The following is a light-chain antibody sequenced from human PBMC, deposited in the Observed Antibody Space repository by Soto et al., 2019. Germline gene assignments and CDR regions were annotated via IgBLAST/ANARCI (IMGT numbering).Light chain of an antibody. V-gene: IGKV3-20*01. Sequence: IVLTQSPGTLSLSPGERATLSCRASQSISVTYLAWYQQKPGQAPRLLIYTTSIRATGIPDRFSGSGSGTDFTLTISRLESEDFAVYYCQQYNNWPRTFGQGTKVDIK. CDR2: TTS. CDR1: QSISVTY. J-gene: IGKJ1*01. CDR3: QQYNNWPRT.